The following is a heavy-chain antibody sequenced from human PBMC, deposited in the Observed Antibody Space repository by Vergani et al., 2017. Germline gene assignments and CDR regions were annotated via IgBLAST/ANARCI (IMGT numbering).Heavy chain of an antibody. Sequence: EVQLVESGGGLVQPGGSLRLSCAASGFTFSSYWMSWVRQAPGKGLEWVANIKQDGSEKYYVDSVKGRFTISRDNAKNSLYLQMNSLRAEDTAVYYCARDPETIVGATTVDYWGQGTLVTVSS. J-gene: IGHJ4*02. D-gene: IGHD1-26*01. CDR2: IKQDGSEK. V-gene: IGHV3-7*04. CDR1: GFTFSSYW. CDR3: ARDPETIVGATTVDY.